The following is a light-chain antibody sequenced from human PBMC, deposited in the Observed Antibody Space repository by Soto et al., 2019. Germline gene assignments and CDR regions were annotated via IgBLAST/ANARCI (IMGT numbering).Light chain of an antibody. CDR1: NIGSKS. CDR2: YDS. J-gene: IGLJ3*02. Sequence: SYELTQPPSVSVAPGKTARITCGGNNIGSKSVHWYQQKPGQAPVLVIYYDSDRPSGIPERFSGSNSGNTATLTISRVEAGDEADYYCQVWDSSSDPWVFGGGTKVNVL. V-gene: IGLV3-21*04. CDR3: QVWDSSSDPWV.